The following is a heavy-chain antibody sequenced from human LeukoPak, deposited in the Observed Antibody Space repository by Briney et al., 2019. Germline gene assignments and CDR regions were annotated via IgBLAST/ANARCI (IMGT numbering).Heavy chain of an antibody. D-gene: IGHD2-15*01. Sequence: SETLSLTCTVSGGSISSYYWSWIRQPPGKGQEWIGYIYYSGSTNYNPSLKSRVTISVDTSKNQFSLKLSSVTAADTAVYYCARGVGDYSPTFDYWGQGTLVTVSS. CDR3: ARGVGDYSPTFDY. CDR1: GGSISSYY. V-gene: IGHV4-59*01. J-gene: IGHJ4*02. CDR2: IYYSGST.